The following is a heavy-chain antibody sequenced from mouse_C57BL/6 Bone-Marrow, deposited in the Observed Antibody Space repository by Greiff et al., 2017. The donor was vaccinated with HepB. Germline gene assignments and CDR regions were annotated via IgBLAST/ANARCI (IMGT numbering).Heavy chain of an antibody. D-gene: IGHD1-1*01. CDR3: ARPDYYGSSYWYFDV. CDR1: GYTFTGYW. CDR2: ILTGSGST. V-gene: IGHV1-9*01. Sequence: QVQLQQSGAELMKPGASVKLSCKATGYTFTGYWIEWVKQRPGHGLEWIGEILTGSGSTNYNEKFKGKATFTADTSSNTAYMQLSSLTTEDSAIYYCARPDYYGSSYWYFDVWGTGTTVTVSS. J-gene: IGHJ1*03.